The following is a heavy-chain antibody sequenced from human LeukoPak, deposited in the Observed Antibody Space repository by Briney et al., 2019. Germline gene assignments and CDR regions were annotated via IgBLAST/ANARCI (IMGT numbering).Heavy chain of an antibody. J-gene: IGHJ4*02. CDR1: GFTFSSYS. D-gene: IGHD3-9*01. CDR3: ASSEEDPTRYFDDY. V-gene: IGHV3-21*01. Sequence: KSGGSLRLSCAASGFTFSSYSMNWVRQAPGKGLEWVSSISSSSSYIYYADSVKGRFTISRDNAKNSLYLQMNSLRAEDTAVYYCASSEEDPTRYFDDYWGQGTLVTVSS. CDR2: ISSSSSYI.